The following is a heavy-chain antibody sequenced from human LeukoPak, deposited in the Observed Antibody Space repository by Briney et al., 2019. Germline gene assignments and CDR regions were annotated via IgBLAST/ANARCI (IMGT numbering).Heavy chain of an antibody. D-gene: IGHD5-18*01. Sequence: GGSLRLSCAASGFTFSYYTMNWVRQAPGKGLEWVSSISSSSTYIYYADSVKGRFTVSGDNAKNSLYLQMNSLRAEDTAVYYCARVDTAIDYWGQGTLVTVSS. J-gene: IGHJ4*02. V-gene: IGHV3-21*01. CDR3: ARVDTAIDY. CDR2: ISSSSTYI. CDR1: GFTFSYYT.